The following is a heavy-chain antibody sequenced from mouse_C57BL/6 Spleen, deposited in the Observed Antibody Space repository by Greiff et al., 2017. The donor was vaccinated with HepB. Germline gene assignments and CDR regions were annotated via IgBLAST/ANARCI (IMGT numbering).Heavy chain of an antibody. Sequence: QVQLQQPGAELVRPGSSVKLSCKASGYTFTSYWMHWVKQRPIQGLEWIGNIDPSDSETHYNQKFKDKATLTVDKSSSTAYMQLSSLTSEDSAVYYCARGDGYGSSWFAYWGQGTLVTVSA. CDR2: IDPSDSET. V-gene: IGHV1-52*01. CDR1: GYTFTSYW. D-gene: IGHD1-1*01. CDR3: ARGDGYGSSWFAY. J-gene: IGHJ3*01.